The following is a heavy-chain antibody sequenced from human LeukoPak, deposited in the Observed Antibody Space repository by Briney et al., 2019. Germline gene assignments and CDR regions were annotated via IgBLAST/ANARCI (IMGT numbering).Heavy chain of an antibody. V-gene: IGHV3-21*01. Sequence: GGSLRLSCAASGFTFSSYSMNWVRQAPGKGLEWVSSISSSSSYIYYADSVKGRFTISRDNAKNSLYLQMNSLRAEDTAVYYCASWYSSTVGYYYYMDVWGKGTTVTVSS. D-gene: IGHD6-13*01. CDR3: ASWYSSTVGYYYYMDV. CDR1: GFTFSSYS. CDR2: ISSSSSYI. J-gene: IGHJ6*03.